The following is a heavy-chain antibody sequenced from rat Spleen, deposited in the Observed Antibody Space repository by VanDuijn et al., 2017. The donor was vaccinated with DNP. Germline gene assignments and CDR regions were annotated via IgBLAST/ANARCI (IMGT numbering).Heavy chain of an antibody. CDR1: GFTFSDYN. D-gene: IGHD1-11*01. CDR3: ARRGLRRTIDA. J-gene: IGHJ4*01. Sequence: EVQLVESGGDLVQPGRSLKLSCAASGFTFSDYNMAWVRQAPTKGLEWVATILYDGSRTYYRDSVKGRFTISRDNAKSTLYLQMDSLRSEDTATYACARRGLRRTIDAWGQGTSVTVSS. CDR2: ILYDGSRT. V-gene: IGHV5S10*01.